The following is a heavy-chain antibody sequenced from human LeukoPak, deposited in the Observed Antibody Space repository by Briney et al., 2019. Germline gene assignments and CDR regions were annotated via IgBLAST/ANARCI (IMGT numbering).Heavy chain of an antibody. D-gene: IGHD6-19*01. CDR2: MGSSSSSI. V-gene: IGHV3-21*01. CDR1: GFTVSSNS. Sequence: GGSLRLSCAASGFTVSSNSMTWVRQAPGKGLEWVSSMGSSSSSIYYADSVKGRFTISRDNAKNSLYLQMNSLRAEDTAVYYCARLRGWYFDYWSQGTLVTVSS. CDR3: ARLRGWYFDY. J-gene: IGHJ4*02.